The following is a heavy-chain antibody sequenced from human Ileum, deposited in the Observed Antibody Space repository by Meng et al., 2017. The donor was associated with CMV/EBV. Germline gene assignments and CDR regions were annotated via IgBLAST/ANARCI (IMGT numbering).Heavy chain of an antibody. V-gene: IGHV1-8*01. D-gene: IGHD3-10*01. CDR1: FTFTSFG. CDR3: ARAPAYYYGSGSYYKD. J-gene: IGHJ4*02. Sequence: FTFTSFGLHWVRQATGQGLEWMGWMNPNSGNTGYAQKFQCRVTMTRNTSISTAYMELSSLRSEDTAVYYCARAPAYYYGSGSYYKDWGQGTLVTVSS. CDR2: MNPNSGNT.